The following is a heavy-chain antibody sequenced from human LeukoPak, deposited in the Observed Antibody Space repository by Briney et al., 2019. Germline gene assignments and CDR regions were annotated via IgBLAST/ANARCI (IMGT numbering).Heavy chain of an antibody. CDR3: AREVWGPEY. CDR1: GFTFTKYW. D-gene: IGHD1-14*01. Sequence: GGSLRLSCAASGFTFTKYWMTWVRQAPGKGLEWVGNIKQDGSDKNHMDSVKGRFTISRDNTKNSVYLQMSSLRAEDTAVYYCAREVWGPEYWGQGTLVTVSS. J-gene: IGHJ4*02. CDR2: IKQDGSDK. V-gene: IGHV3-7*01.